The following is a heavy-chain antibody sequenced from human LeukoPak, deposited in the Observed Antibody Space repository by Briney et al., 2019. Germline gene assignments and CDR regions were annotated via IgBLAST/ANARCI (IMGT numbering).Heavy chain of an antibody. CDR1: GFTFSSYA. CDR3: AKERGLLIDIIDY. CDR2: ISGSGGST. Sequence: PAGGSLRLSCAASGFTFSSYAMSWVRQAPGKGLEWVSAISGSGGSTYYADSVKGPFTISRDNSKSTLYLQMNSLRAEDRAVYYCAKERGLLIDIIDYWGQGTLVTVSS. V-gene: IGHV3-23*01. D-gene: IGHD2-15*01. J-gene: IGHJ4*02.